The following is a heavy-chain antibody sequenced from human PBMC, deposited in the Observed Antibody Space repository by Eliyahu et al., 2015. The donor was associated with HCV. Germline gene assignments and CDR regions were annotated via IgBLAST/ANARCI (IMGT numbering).Heavy chain of an antibody. V-gene: IGHV3-30-3*01. D-gene: IGHD1-26*01. CDR3: VRVVLDDAHIVGNIDDAFDI. CDR2: MXNDGNIK. CDR1: GFXFSSHA. J-gene: IGHJ3*02. Sequence: QVQLVESGGGVVQPGRSXRLSCAASGFXFSSHAXXWVRQPPGKGLEWVXVMXNDGNIKYYAXSVKGRFTISRDNSKNTLFLQMNSLRAEDTAVYYCVRVVLDDAHIVGNIDDAFDIWGQGTMVTVSS.